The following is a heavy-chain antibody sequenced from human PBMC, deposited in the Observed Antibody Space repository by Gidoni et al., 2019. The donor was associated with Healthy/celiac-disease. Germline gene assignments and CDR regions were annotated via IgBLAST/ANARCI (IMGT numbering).Heavy chain of an antibody. V-gene: IGHV4-34*01. CDR3: ARRAFIAARRYHAFDI. D-gene: IGHD6-6*01. CDR2: INHSGST. J-gene: IGHJ3*02. Sequence: QVQLQQWGAGLLKPSETLSLTCAVYGGSFSGYYWSWIRQPPGKGLEWIGEINHSGSTNYNPSLKSRVTISVDTSKNQFSLKLSSVTAADTAVYYCARRAFIAARRYHAFDIWGQGTMVTVSS. CDR1: GGSFSGYY.